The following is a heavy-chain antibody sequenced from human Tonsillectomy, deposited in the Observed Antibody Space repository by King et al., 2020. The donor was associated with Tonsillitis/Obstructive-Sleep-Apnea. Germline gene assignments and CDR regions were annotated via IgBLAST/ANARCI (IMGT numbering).Heavy chain of an antibody. Sequence: VQLVESGGGLVQPGGSLGLSCAASGFTFSSYAMSWVRQGPGKGLEWVSTISGTGGSTYYADSVKGRLTISRDNSRNTLYLVMNSLRAEDTAIYYCAKVPETLYSSRGYHYWGQGALVTVSS. V-gene: IGHV3-23*04. CDR3: AKVPETLYSSRGYHY. D-gene: IGHD6-13*01. CDR2: ISGTGGST. CDR1: GFTFSSYA. J-gene: IGHJ4*02.